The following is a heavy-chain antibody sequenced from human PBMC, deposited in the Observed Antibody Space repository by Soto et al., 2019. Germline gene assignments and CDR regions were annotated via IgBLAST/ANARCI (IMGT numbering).Heavy chain of an antibody. J-gene: IGHJ5*02. CDR2: IYHSGST. V-gene: IGHV4-30-2*03. D-gene: IGHD2-2*02. Sequence: PSETLSLTCAVSGGSISSGGYSWSWIRQPPGKGLEWIGYIYHSGSTYYNPSLKSRVTISVDTSKTQFSLKLSSVTAADTAVYYCARQVPAAIRLGWFDPWGQGTLVTVSS. CDR3: ARQVPAAIRLGWFDP. CDR1: GGSISSGGYS.